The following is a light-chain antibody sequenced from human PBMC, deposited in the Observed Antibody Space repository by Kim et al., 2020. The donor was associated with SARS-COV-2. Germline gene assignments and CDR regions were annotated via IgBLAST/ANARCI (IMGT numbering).Light chain of an antibody. CDR3: LQHNTHPYS. J-gene: IGKJ2*03. Sequence: SASVGDRLLITCRASQGIRSDLAWYQHKPGKAPQRLMYSTSKLQSGVPSRFSGSGSGTEFTLTISSLQPEDFATYYCLQHNTHPYSFGQGTKLEI. V-gene: IGKV1-17*01. CDR1: QGIRSD. CDR2: STS.